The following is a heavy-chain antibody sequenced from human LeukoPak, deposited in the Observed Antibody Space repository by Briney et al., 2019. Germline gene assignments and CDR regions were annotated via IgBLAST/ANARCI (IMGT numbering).Heavy chain of an antibody. CDR1: GGSVSSDSYY. D-gene: IGHD5-24*01. J-gene: IGHJ4*02. Sequence: SETLSLTCTVSGGSVSSDSYYWSWIRQPPGKGLEWIGYIYYSGSTNYNPSLKSRVTISVDTSKNQFSLKLSSVTAADTAVYYCARGWQVMSYWGQGTLVTVSS. V-gene: IGHV4-61*01. CDR2: IYYSGST. CDR3: ARGWQVMSY.